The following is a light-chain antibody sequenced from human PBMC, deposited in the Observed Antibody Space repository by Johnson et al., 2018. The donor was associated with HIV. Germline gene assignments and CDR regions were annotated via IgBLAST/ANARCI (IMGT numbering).Light chain of an antibody. CDR2: DNN. CDR3: GTWDSSLGAFYV. CDR1: SSNIGNNY. V-gene: IGLV1-51*01. Sequence: QSVLTQPPSVSAAPGQKVTISCSGSSSNIGNNYVSWYQQLPGTAPKLLIYDNNKRPSGIPDRFSGSKSGTSATLAITGLQTGDEADYYCGTWDSSLGAFYVFGTGTKGTVL. J-gene: IGLJ1*01.